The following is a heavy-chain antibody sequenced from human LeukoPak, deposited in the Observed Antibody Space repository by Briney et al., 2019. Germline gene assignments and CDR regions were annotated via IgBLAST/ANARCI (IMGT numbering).Heavy chain of an antibody. V-gene: IGHV1-2*02. CDR2: INPNSGGT. CDR1: GYTFTGYY. D-gene: IGHD2-2*01. J-gene: IGHJ4*02. CDR3: AKDDGKSIVVVPAAAFDY. Sequence: ASVKVSCKASGYTFTGYYMHWVRQAPGQGLEWMGWINPNSGGTNYAQKFQGRVTMTRDTSISTAYMELSRLRSDDTAVYYCAKDDGKSIVVVPAAAFDYWGQGTLVTVSS.